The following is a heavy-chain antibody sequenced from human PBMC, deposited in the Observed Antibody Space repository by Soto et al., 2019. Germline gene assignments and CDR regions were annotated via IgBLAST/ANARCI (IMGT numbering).Heavy chain of an antibody. V-gene: IGHV4-39*01. CDR3: ATQTKYYEILTMFNP. CDR2: ISYTGNT. CDR1: GGSIIDTRYY. D-gene: IGHD3-9*01. Sequence: PSETLSLTCSVSGGSIIDTRYYWAWIRQPPGKGLEWIGSISYTGNTYFNPSLKSRVTLSVDTSKEQFSLRLSSVTAADTALYYCATQTKYYEILTMFNPWGQGTLVTVSS. J-gene: IGHJ5*02.